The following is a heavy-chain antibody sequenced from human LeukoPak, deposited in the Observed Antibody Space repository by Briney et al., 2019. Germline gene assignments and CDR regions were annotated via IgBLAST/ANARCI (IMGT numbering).Heavy chain of an antibody. CDR2: INHSGST. Sequence: PSETLSLTCAVYGGSFSGYYWSWIRQPPGKGLEWIGEINHSGSTNYNPSLKSRVTISVDTSKNQFSLKLSSVTAADTAVYYCATKGYYYDSSKWFDPWGQGTLVTVSS. J-gene: IGHJ5*02. D-gene: IGHD3-22*01. CDR3: ATKGYYYDSSKWFDP. V-gene: IGHV4-34*01. CDR1: GGSFSGYY.